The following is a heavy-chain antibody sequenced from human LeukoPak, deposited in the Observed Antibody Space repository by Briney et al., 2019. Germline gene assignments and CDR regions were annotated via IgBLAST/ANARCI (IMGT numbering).Heavy chain of an antibody. CDR2: INHSGTT. V-gene: IGHV4-34*01. CDR3: ARGYGGIYYYYMDV. CDR1: GGSFSGYY. Sequence: SETLSLTCAVYGGSFSGYYWSWIRQPPGKGLEWIGEINHSGTTNYNPSLKSRVTISVDTSKNQFSLKLSSVTAADTAVYYCARGYGGIYYYYMDVWGKGTTVTVSS. D-gene: IGHD3-16*01. J-gene: IGHJ6*03.